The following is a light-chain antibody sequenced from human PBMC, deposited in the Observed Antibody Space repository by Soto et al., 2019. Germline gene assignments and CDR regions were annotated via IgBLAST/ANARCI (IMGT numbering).Light chain of an antibody. J-gene: IGLJ3*02. V-gene: IGLV3-1*01. CDR3: QAWDSNTNWV. CDR1: KLGDKY. Sequence: SYELTQPPSVSVSPGQTASITCSGDKLGDKYACWYQQKPGQSPVLVIYQDTKRPSGIPERFSGSNSGNTATLTISGTQTMDEADYYCQAWDSNTNWVFGGGTKLTVL. CDR2: QDT.